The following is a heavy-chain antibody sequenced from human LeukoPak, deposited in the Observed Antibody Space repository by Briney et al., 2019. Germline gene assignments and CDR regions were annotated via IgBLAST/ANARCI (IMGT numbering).Heavy chain of an antibody. CDR2: INPNSGGT. D-gene: IGHD3-10*01. CDR1: GYTFTVYY. V-gene: IGHV1-2*02. J-gene: IGHJ6*02. CDR3: ARADKLLWFGELLVSLYYYGMDV. Sequence: ASVKVSCKASGYTFTVYYMHWVRQAPGQGLEWMGWINPNSGGTNYAQKFQGRVTMTRDTSISTAYMELSRLRSDDTAVYYCARADKLLWFGELLVSLYYYGMDVWGQGTTVTVSS.